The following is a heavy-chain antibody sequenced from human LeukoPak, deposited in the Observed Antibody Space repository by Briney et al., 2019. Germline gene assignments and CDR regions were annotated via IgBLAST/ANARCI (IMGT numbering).Heavy chain of an antibody. CDR1: GFTFSSYA. Sequence: GGSLRLSCAASGFTFSSYAMSWVRQAPGKGLEWVSAISGSGGSTYYADSVKGRFTISRDNSKNTLYLQMNSLRADDTAVYYCAKGVCSGGSCPLHYWGQGTLVTVSS. CDR3: AKGVCSGGSCPLHY. J-gene: IGHJ4*02. D-gene: IGHD2-15*01. V-gene: IGHV3-23*01. CDR2: ISGSGGST.